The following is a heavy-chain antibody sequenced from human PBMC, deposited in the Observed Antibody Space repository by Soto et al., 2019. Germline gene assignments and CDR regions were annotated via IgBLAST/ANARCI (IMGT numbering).Heavy chain of an antibody. V-gene: IGHV3-23*01. D-gene: IGHD2-2*01. CDR1: GFSFSSYA. Sequence: GGSLRLSCAASGFSFSSYAMSWVRQAPGKGLEWVSAFSSSAGSTYYADSVKGRFTISRDTSKSTLSLQMNSLRADDTAVYYCAKGRESSTSAQYSFDYWGQGTLVTVSS. CDR2: FSSSAGST. J-gene: IGHJ4*02. CDR3: AKGRESSTSAQYSFDY.